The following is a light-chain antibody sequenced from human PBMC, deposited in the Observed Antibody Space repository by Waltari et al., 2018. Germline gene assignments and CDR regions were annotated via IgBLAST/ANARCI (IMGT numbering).Light chain of an antibody. CDR3: HQYDGTSLT. V-gene: IGKV3-20*01. J-gene: IGKJ4*01. CDR2: GTS. CDR1: QTVISIS. Sequence: EIVLTQSPGTLSLSPGERATLSCRASQTVISISLTWYQQKPGQPPRLLIYGTSNKATGIPYRFSGRGSGTDFTLTSSRLEPEDFAVYHCHQYDGTSLTFGGGTKVEI.